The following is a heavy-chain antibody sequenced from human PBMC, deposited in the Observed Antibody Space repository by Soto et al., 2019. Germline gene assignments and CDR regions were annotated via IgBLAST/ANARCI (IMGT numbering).Heavy chain of an antibody. CDR2: IYYSGTT. J-gene: IGHJ5*02. D-gene: IGHD5-18*01. CDR1: GGSINSFDSY. V-gene: IGHV4-31*03. CDR3: ARNVDSALFGNWFDP. Sequence: SETLSLTCTVSGGSINSFDSYWTWIRQHPGKGLEWIGYIYYSGTTYYNPSLSSRVRISLDTSANQFSLRLTSVTAADTALYYCARNVDSALFGNWFDPWGQGTLVTVSS.